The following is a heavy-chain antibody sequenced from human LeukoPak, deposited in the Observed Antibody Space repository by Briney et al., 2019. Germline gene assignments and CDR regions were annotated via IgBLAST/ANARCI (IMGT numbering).Heavy chain of an antibody. J-gene: IGHJ3*02. D-gene: IGHD2-2*02. CDR3: ARCSRSSTDCYSAFDI. V-gene: IGHV3-20*04. CDR1: GCMFDDYG. Sequence: GGSVRLSCLSTGCMFDDYGLHWLRQASWKGLDGVCGINNWDGGSKGYAGCVRGRFADSRDNHNNYLYLQMNRLRADDTALYYCARCSRSSTDCYSAFDIGGQGTVDSVSS. CDR2: INNWDGGSK.